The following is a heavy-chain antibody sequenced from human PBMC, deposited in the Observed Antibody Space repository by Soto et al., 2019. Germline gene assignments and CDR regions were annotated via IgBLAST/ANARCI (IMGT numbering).Heavy chain of an antibody. Sequence: HPGGSLRLSCVRSGFNFSVVELNWVRQAPGKGLEWVSYITNSAATIFYANSVKGRFTISRDNAKNSLYLQMSSLSAEETAVYYCARDRYDILTGYSHDAFDVWGRGTMVTVSS. D-gene: IGHD3-9*01. V-gene: IGHV3-48*03. CDR2: ITNSAATI. J-gene: IGHJ3*01. CDR3: ARDRYDILTGYSHDAFDV. CDR1: GFNFSVVE.